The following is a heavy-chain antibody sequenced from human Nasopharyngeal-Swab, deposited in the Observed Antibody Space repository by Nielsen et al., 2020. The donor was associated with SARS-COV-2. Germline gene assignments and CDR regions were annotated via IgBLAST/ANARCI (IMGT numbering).Heavy chain of an antibody. J-gene: IGHJ4*02. CDR2: INPSGGST. Sequence: SVKVSCKASRYTFPSYYMHWVRQPPGQGLEWMGIINPSGGSTSYAQKFQGRVTMTRDTSTSTVYMELSSLGSEDTAVYYCASSLGEFQAADYWGQGTLVTVSS. V-gene: IGHV1-46*01. CDR3: ASSLGEFQAADY. D-gene: IGHD3-16*01. CDR1: RYTFPSYY.